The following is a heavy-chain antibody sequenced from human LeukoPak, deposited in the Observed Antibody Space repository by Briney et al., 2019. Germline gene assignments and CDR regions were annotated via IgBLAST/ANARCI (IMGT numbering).Heavy chain of an antibody. CDR3: AKGPRHGIFGVVIIPSGYDY. Sequence: SVKVSCKASGGTFSSYAISWVRQAPGQGLEWMGGIIPIFGTANYAQKFQGRVTITADKSTSTAYMELSSLRSEDTAVYYCAKGPRHGIFGVVIIPSGYDYWGQGTLVTVSS. CDR1: GGTFSSYA. V-gene: IGHV1-69*06. CDR2: IIPIFGTA. D-gene: IGHD3-3*01. J-gene: IGHJ4*02.